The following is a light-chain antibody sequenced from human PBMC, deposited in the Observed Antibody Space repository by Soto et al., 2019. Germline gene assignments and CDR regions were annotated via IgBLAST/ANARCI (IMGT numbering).Light chain of an antibody. CDR1: QIISSFY. CDR2: GAS. CDR3: QQYDGPPWT. V-gene: IGKV3-20*01. Sequence: EIVLTQSPGTLSLSPGGRATLSCRTSQIISSFYLAWYQQKPGQAPRLLIYGASSRATGIPDRFSGGGSGTDFTLYISRLEPEDSAVYFCQQYDGPPWTFGRGTILEI. J-gene: IGKJ1*01.